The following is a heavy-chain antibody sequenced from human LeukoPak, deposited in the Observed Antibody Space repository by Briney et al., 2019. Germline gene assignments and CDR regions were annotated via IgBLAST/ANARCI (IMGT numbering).Heavy chain of an antibody. D-gene: IGHD5-18*01. J-gene: IGHJ4*02. V-gene: IGHV3-30*02. CDR3: AKGERYSYGSHPGY. Sequence: GGSLRLSCAASGFTFSSYGMHWVRQAPGKGLEWVAFIRYDGSNKYYADSVKGRFTISRDNSKNTLYLQMSSLRAEDTAVYYCAKGERYSYGSHPGYWGQGTLVTVSS. CDR2: IRYDGSNK. CDR1: GFTFSSYG.